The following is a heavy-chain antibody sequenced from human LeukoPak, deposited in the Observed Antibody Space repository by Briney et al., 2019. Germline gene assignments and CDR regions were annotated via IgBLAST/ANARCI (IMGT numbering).Heavy chain of an antibody. CDR2: ISSSSSYI. J-gene: IGHJ3*02. CDR3: AREPRRDIVVVPAAITNDAFDI. V-gene: IGHV3-21*01. Sequence: GGSLRLSCAASGFTFSSYSMNWVRQAPGKGLEWVSSISSSSSYIYYADSVKGRFTISRDNAKNSLYLQMNSLRAEDTAVYYCAREPRRDIVVVPAAITNDAFDIWGQGTMVTVSS. D-gene: IGHD2-2*01. CDR1: GFTFSSYS.